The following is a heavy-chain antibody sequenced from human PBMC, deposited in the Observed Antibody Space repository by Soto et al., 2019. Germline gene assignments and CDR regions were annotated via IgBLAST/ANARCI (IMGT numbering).Heavy chain of an antibody. CDR2: ISWNSGSI. D-gene: IGHD4-4*01. J-gene: IGHJ5*02. V-gene: IGHV3-9*01. Sequence: SLKISCAASGFTFDYYAMHWVRQAPWKGLEWVSGISWNSGSIGYADSVKGRFTISRDNAKNSLYLQMNSLRAEDTALYYCAKDTRLLNTVTTVGWFDPWGQGTLVTVSS. CDR1: GFTFDYYA. CDR3: AKDTRLLNTVTTVGWFDP.